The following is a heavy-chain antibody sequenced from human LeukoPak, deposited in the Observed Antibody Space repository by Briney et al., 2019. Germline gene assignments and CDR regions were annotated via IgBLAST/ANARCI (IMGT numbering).Heavy chain of an antibody. CDR1: GFTFSSYG. V-gene: IGHV3-30*18. Sequence: PGGSLRLSCAASGFTFSSYGMHWVRQAPGKGLEWVAVISYDESNKYYADSVKGRFTISRDNSKNTLYLQVNSLRPEDTVVYYCAKEGGTPYYFDCWGQGTLVTVSS. CDR2: ISYDESNK. D-gene: IGHD2-15*01. J-gene: IGHJ4*02. CDR3: AKEGGTPYYFDC.